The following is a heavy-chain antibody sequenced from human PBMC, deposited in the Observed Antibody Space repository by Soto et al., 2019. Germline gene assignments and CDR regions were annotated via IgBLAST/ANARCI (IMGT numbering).Heavy chain of an antibody. CDR2: IYYSGST. CDR3: ARQHMVRGVIPNWFDP. Sequence: PSETLSLTCTVSGGSISSYYWSWIRQPPGKGLEWIGYIYYSGSTYYNPSLKGRVTISVDTSKNQFSLKLSSVTAADTAVYYCARQHMVRGVIPNWFDPWGQGTLVTVSS. V-gene: IGHV4-59*08. D-gene: IGHD3-10*01. J-gene: IGHJ5*02. CDR1: GGSISSYY.